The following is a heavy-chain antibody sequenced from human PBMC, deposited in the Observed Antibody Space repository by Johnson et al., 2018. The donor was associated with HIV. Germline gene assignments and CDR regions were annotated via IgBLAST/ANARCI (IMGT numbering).Heavy chain of an antibody. CDR1: GFTFSSYG. CDR3: AKELRLHRAFDI. D-gene: IGHD5-24*01. Sequence: QVQLVESGGGVVQPGRSLRLSCAASGFTFSSYGMHWVRQAPGKGLEWVAVISYDGSNKYYADSVKGRFTISSDNSKTTLYLQMNSLRAEDTAVYYCAKELRLHRAFDIWGQGTMVTVSS. J-gene: IGHJ3*02. CDR2: ISYDGSNK. V-gene: IGHV3-30*18.